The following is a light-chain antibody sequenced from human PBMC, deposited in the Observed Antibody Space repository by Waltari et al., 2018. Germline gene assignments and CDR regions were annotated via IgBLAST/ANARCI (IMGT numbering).Light chain of an antibody. CDR2: LAS. Sequence: DIVLTQSPDSLAVSLGARATITCKSSQDILYGSNNDNYFTWYQQKPGQPPRVLIYLASTRESGVPDRFSGSGSGTDFTLTISSLQAEDVAVYYCQQYFSFPPTFGGGTKVEIK. J-gene: IGKJ4*01. CDR1: QDILYGSNNDNY. CDR3: QQYFSFPPT. V-gene: IGKV4-1*01.